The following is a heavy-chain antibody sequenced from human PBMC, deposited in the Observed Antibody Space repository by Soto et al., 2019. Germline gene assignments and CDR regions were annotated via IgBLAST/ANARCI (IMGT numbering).Heavy chain of an antibody. V-gene: IGHV4-59*01. D-gene: IGHD6-13*01. J-gene: IGHJ4*02. CDR2: IYHSGST. CDR1: GGSITSFY. Sequence: PSETLSLTCAVSGGSITSFYWSWIRQAPGKGLEWIGYIYHSGSTDYNPSLKSRVTMSLDTSKNQVSLRLTSVTAADTAVYYCAAAPPYWGQGTLVTVSS. CDR3: AAAPPY.